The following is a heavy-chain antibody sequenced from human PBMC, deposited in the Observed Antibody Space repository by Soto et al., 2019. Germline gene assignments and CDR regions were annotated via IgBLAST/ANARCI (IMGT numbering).Heavy chain of an antibody. CDR1: GFTFSSYA. Sequence: PGGSLRLSCAASGFTFSSYAMHWVRQAPGKGLEYVSAISSNGGSTDYANSVKGRFTISRDNSKNTLYLEMGSLRAEDMAVYYCARVYCSGGSCYSIDYWGQGTLVTVSS. D-gene: IGHD2-15*01. V-gene: IGHV3-64*01. CDR2: ISSNGGST. CDR3: ARVYCSGGSCYSIDY. J-gene: IGHJ4*02.